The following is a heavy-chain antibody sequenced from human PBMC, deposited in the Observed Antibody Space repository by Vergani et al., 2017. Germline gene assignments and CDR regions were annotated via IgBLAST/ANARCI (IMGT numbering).Heavy chain of an antibody. D-gene: IGHD2-15*01. CDR3: ARVRVYCSGGSCYLFIDY. V-gene: IGHV3-21*01. J-gene: IGHJ4*02. CDR2: ISSSSSYI. CDR1: GFTFSSYS. Sequence: EVQLVESGGGLVKPGGSLRLSCAASGFTFSSYSMNWVRQAPGKGLEWVSSISSSSSYIYYADSVKGRFTISRDNAKNSLYLQMNSLRAEDTAVYYCARVRVYCSGGSCYLFIDYWGQGTLVTVSS.